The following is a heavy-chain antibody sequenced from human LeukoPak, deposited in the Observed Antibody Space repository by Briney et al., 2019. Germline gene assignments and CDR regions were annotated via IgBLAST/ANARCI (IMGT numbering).Heavy chain of an antibody. CDR1: GFTFSTYG. CDR3: AKDLSWSGDS. J-gene: IGHJ4*02. V-gene: IGHV3-30*02. D-gene: IGHD2-15*01. CDR2: IRYDGSNK. Sequence: GGSLRLSCAASGFTFSTYGMHWVRQAPGKGLEWVAFIRYDGSNKYYADSVKGRFAISRDNSKNTLYLQMNSLRAEDTAVYYCAKDLSWSGDSWGQGTLVTVSS.